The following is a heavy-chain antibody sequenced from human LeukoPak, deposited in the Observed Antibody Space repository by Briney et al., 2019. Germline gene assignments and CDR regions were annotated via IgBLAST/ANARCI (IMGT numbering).Heavy chain of an antibody. CDR2: INSSGGST. D-gene: IGHD4-17*01. CDR1: AFTFSYIG. V-gene: IGHV3-23*01. J-gene: IGHJ6*03. CDR3: AKADYGDYLTPYYYYMDV. Sequence: GGSLSFTCSASAFTFSYIGMSWDGPAQGKGLEWCSTINSSGGSTYYADSVKGRFTISRDNSKNTLYLQMNSLRAEDTAVYYCAKADYGDYLTPYYYYMDVWGKGTTVTISS.